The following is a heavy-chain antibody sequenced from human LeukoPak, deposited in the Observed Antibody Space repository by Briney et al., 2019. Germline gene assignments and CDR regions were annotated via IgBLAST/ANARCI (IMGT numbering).Heavy chain of an antibody. CDR3: ARGEIVVGSYYYYGMDV. CDR2: IYYSGST. Sequence: PPESLSLSPTLSRGSPIIYYGSCGRPPPGQGRGWFGYIYYSGSTNYNTSVKSRVTISVDTSKNQFSLKLSSVTAADTAVYYCARGEIVVGSYYYYGMDVWGQGTTVTVSS. J-gene: IGHJ6*02. D-gene: IGHD2-21*01. V-gene: IGHV4-59*01. CDR1: RGSPIIYY.